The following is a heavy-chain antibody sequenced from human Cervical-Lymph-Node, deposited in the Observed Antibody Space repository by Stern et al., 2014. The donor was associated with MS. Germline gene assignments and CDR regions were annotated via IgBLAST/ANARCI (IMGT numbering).Heavy chain of an antibody. Sequence: QVQLVQSGAEVEKPGASVKVSCKASGYTFTNYHVHWVRQAPGQRLEWMGWINVGTGNTRYSQDFQGRVTITSDTSASTAHMELSSLRSEDTAIYYCARDLTYGMDVWGQGTTVTVSS. V-gene: IGHV1-3*01. CDR2: INVGTGNT. J-gene: IGHJ6*02. CDR1: GYTFTNYH. CDR3: ARDLTYGMDV.